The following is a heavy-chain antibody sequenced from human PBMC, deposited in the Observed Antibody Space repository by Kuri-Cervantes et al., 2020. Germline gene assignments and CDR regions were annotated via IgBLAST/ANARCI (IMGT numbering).Heavy chain of an antibody. D-gene: IGHD1-7*01. CDR2: ISWNSGSI. Sequence: GGSLRLSCAASGFTFDDYAMHWVRQAPGKGLEWVSGISWNSGSIGNADSVRGRFTISRDNAKNSLYLRMNSLRAEDTALYYCAKGRRELILSAFDIWGQGKMVTVSS. J-gene: IGHJ3*02. CDR3: AKGRRELILSAFDI. CDR1: GFTFDDYA. V-gene: IGHV3-9*01.